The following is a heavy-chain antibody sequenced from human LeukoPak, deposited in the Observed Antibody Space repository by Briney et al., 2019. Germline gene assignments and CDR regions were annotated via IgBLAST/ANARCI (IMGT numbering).Heavy chain of an antibody. CDR1: GYTFTGYY. J-gene: IGHJ4*02. D-gene: IGHD4-17*01. CDR3: ARAGGPTVTKYYFDY. V-gene: IGHV1-2*06. CDR2: INPNSGGT. Sequence: ASVKVSCKASGYTFTGYYMHWVRQAPGQGLEWVGRINPNSGGTNYAQKFQGRVTMTRDTSISTAYMELSGLRSDDTAVYYCARAGGPTVTKYYFDYWGQGTLVTVSS.